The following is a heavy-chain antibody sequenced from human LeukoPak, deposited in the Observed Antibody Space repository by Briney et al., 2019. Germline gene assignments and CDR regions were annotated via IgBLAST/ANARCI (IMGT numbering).Heavy chain of an antibody. CDR2: INHSGST. D-gene: IGHD3-10*01. V-gene: IGHV4-34*01. CDR1: GGSFSGYY. J-gene: IGHJ3*02. Sequence: SETLSLTCAVYGGSFSGYYWSWIRQPPGKGLEWIGEINHSGSTNYNPSLKSRVTISVDTSKNQFSLKLSSVTAADTAVYYCARQWFGDLDAFDIWGQGTMVTVSS. CDR3: ARQWFGDLDAFDI.